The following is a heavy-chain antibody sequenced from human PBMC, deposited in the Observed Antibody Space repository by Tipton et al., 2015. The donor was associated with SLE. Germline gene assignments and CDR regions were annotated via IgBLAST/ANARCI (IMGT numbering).Heavy chain of an antibody. CDR1: GDSIISSSYY. V-gene: IGHV4-39*07. J-gene: IGHJ3*02. CDR3: ARDGPYYDFWSGMGTFEI. D-gene: IGHD3-3*01. Sequence: TLSLTCSVSGDSIISSSYYWGWIRQPPGKGLEWIGSMYYSGSSYYNPSLKSRVTISVDPHKNQFSLMLRAVTAADTAVYYCARDGPYYDFWSGMGTFEIWGQGTMVTVSS. CDR2: MYYSGSS.